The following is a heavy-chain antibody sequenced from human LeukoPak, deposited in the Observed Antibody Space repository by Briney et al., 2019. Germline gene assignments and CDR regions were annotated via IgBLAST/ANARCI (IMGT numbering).Heavy chain of an antibody. D-gene: IGHD3-10*01. CDR2: IKQDGSEK. Sequence: GGSLRLSCAASGFTFSSYWMSWVRQAPGEGLEWVANIKQDGSEKYYVDSVKGRFTISRDNAKNSLYLQMNSLRAEDTAVYYCAKDHGSGNFYGMDVWGQGTTVTVSS. V-gene: IGHV3-7*01. CDR3: AKDHGSGNFYGMDV. J-gene: IGHJ6*02. CDR1: GFTFSSYW.